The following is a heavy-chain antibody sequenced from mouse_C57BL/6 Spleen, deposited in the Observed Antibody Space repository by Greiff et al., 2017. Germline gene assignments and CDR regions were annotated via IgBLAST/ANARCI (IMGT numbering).Heavy chain of an antibody. V-gene: IGHV1-15*01. CDR1: GYTFTDYE. Sequence: VQLQQSGAELVRPGASVTLSCKASGYTFTDYEMHWVKQTPVHGLEWIGAIDPETGGTAYNQKFTGKAILTADKSSSTDYMELRSLTSEDSAVYYCTRPEFAYWGQGTLVTVSA. CDR3: TRPEFAY. J-gene: IGHJ3*01. CDR2: IDPETGGT.